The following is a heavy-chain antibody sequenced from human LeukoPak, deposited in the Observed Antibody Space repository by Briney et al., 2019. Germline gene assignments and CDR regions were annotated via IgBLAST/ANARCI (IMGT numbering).Heavy chain of an antibody. J-gene: IGHJ4*02. Sequence: SETLSLTCAVSGGSISISRHYWSWIRQPPVKGLEWSGYVYYSGSTTYNPSLKSRVTMSVDTSKNQFSLKLTSVTAADTAVYYCAREGQDSSGYWYLDHWGQGTLATVSS. D-gene: IGHD3-22*01. CDR2: VYYSGST. V-gene: IGHV4-61*01. CDR3: AREGQDSSGYWYLDH. CDR1: GGSISISRHY.